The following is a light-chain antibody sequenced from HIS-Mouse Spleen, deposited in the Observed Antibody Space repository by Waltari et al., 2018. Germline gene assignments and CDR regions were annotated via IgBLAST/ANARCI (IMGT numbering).Light chain of an antibody. CDR2: EGS. CDR3: CSYAGSSTYV. V-gene: IGLV2-23*01. Sequence: QSALTQPASVSGSPGQSSTISCTGTSSDVGRYNLASWYQQHPGKAPKLMIYEGSKRPSGVSNRFSGSKSGNTASLTISGLQAEDEADYYCCSYAGSSTYVFGTGTKVTVL. J-gene: IGLJ1*01. CDR1: SSDVGRYNL.